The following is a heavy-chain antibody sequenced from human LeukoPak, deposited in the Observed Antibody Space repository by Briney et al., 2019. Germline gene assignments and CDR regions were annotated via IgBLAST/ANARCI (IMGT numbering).Heavy chain of an antibody. J-gene: IGHJ3*01. CDR2: ISSSSSYI. CDR1: GFTFSSYS. Sequence: GGSLTHSCAASGFTFSSYSMNWVRQAPGKGLEWVSSISSSSSYIYYADSVKGRFTISRDNAKNSLYLQMNSLRAEDTAVYYCARSYYHDSSGYYLYLRLSRPQIAAEQQRQNAFDFKVQATKDGVSS. V-gene: IGHV3-21*01. D-gene: IGHD3-22*01. CDR3: ARSYYHDSSGYYLYLRLSRPQIAAEQQRQNAFDF.